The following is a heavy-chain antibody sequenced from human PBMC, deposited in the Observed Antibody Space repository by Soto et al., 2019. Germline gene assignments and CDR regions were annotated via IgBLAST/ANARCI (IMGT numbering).Heavy chain of an antibody. V-gene: IGHV1-2*02. D-gene: IGHD6-13*01. Sequence: QVQLVQSGAEVKKPGPSVRVSCKASGYTFTDCYVHWVRQAPGQGLEWMGWINPKSGGTNIAQRFNGRVNMTRDMSINTAYMELNSLKSDDTAVYYCVRDGLVSSAKYYFDYWGQGTLVTVSS. CDR1: GYTFTDCY. J-gene: IGHJ4*02. CDR2: INPKSGGT. CDR3: VRDGLVSSAKYYFDY.